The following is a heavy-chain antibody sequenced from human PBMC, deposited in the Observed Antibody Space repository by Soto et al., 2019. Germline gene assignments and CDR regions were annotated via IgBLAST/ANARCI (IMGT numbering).Heavy chain of an antibody. CDR3: TTDSIISSIWYYSYYHMEV. V-gene: IGHV3-15*01. D-gene: IGHD6-13*01. J-gene: IGHJ6*03. CDR1: GFTFSNAW. Sequence: GGSLRLSCAASGFTFSNAWMSWVRQAPGKGLEWVGRIKSKTDGGTTDYAAHVKGRFTISRDDSKNTLYQHMNSLKTEDTAVDYWTTDSIISSIWYYSYYHMEVWGKGTTVTVSS. CDR2: IKSKTDGGTT.